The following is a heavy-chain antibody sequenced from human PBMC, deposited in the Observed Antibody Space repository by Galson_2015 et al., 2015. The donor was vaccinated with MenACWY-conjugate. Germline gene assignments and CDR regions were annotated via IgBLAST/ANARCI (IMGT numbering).Heavy chain of an antibody. D-gene: IGHD3/OR15-3a*01. J-gene: IGHJ4*02. V-gene: IGHV3-7*03. CDR3: ARAPLQDGSRTAYRPFDY. CDR1: GFSLSDFW. Sequence: SLRLSCAVFGFSLSDFWMNWVRQAPGKGLEWVANIHQDGSKRYYVDSVEGRFTIYRDNAKNSLYLQMNSLRDNDTAVYYCARAPLQDGSRTAYRPFDYWGQGALVTVSS. CDR2: IHQDGSKR.